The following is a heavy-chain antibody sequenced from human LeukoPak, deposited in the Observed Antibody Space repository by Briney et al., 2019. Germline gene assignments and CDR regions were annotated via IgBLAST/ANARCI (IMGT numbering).Heavy chain of an antibody. CDR2: INPNSDGT. D-gene: IGHD2-2*02. V-gene: IGHV1-2*02. Sequence: ASVKVSCKASGYTFTDYYMHWVRQAPGQGLEWMGWINPNSDGTNYAEKFEGRVTMTRDTSISTAHMELSRLGSDDTAVYYCARVCSTSCYKSPDYWGQGTLVTVSS. CDR3: ARVCSTSCYKSPDY. J-gene: IGHJ4*02. CDR1: GYTFTDYY.